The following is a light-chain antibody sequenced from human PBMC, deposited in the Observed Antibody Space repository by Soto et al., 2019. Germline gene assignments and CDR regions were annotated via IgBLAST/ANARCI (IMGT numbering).Light chain of an antibody. V-gene: IGKV4-1*01. CDR3: QQHYSTPPWT. J-gene: IGKJ1*01. CDR2: WAS. CDR1: QSVLYSSNNKNY. Sequence: DIVMTQSPDSLAVSLGERATINCKSSQSVLYSSNNKNYLAWYQQKPRQPPKLLIYWASTRESGVPDRCSGSGSGTDVTLTISSLQAEDVSVYYCQQHYSTPPWTFGQGTKVEIK.